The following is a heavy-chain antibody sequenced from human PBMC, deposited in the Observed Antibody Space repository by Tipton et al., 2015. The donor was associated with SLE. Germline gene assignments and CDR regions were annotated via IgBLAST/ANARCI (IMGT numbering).Heavy chain of an antibody. Sequence: TLSLTCAVYGGSFSGYYWSWIRQPPGKGLEWIGEINHSGSTNYNPSLKSRVTISVDTSKNQFSLKLSSVTAADTAVYYCARKGDAYGDLGWWFDPWGQGTLVTVSS. CDR3: ARKGDAYGDLGWWFDP. J-gene: IGHJ5*02. CDR1: GGSFSGYY. V-gene: IGHV4-34*01. CDR2: INHSGST. D-gene: IGHD4-17*01.